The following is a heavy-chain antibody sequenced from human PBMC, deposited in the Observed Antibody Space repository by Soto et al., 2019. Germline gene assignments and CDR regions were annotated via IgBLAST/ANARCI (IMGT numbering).Heavy chain of an antibody. CDR2: ISHSGST. V-gene: IGHV4-61*08. CDR1: GGSVRSGGHH. Sequence: LSLTCSVSGGSVRSGGHHWSWIRQPPGKGLEFIGYISHSGSTNYKSSLKSRVTISVDTSENEFSLKLTSVTAADTAVYYCTRGRLMSEIATTTGNYTLSYWGLVPLLTV. J-gene: IGHJ2*01. D-gene: IGHD2-21*01. CDR3: TRGRLMSEIATTTGNYTLSY.